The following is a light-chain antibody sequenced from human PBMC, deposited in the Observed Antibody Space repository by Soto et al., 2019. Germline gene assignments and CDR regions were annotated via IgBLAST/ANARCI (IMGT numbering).Light chain of an antibody. Sequence: QSALTQPASVSGSPGQSITISCTGTSSDVGSYNLVSWYQHHPGKGPKLMIYEVSSRPSGVSNRFSGSKSGNTASLTISGLQPEDEADYYCSSYTISSTLFGGGTQLTVL. CDR3: SSYTISSTL. CDR2: EVS. CDR1: SSDVGSYNL. V-gene: IGLV2-14*02. J-gene: IGLJ7*01.